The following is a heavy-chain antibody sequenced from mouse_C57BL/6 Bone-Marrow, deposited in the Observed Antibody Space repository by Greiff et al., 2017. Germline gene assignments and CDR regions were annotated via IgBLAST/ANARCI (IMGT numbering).Heavy chain of an antibody. Sequence: EVQLVESGGGLVQPGGSLKLSCAASGFTFSDYYMYWVRQTPEKRLEWVAYISNGGGSTYYPDTVKGRFTISRDNAKNTLYLQMRQLKSEDTAMYYCARGINYDDWFAYWGQGPLVTVTA. D-gene: IGHD2-4*01. V-gene: IGHV5-12*01. J-gene: IGHJ3*01. CDR2: ISNGGGST. CDR3: ARGINYDDWFAY. CDR1: GFTFSDYY.